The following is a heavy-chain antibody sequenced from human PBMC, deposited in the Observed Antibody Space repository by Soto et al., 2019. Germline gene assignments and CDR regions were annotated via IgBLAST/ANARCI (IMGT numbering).Heavy chain of an antibody. V-gene: IGHV4-30-4*01. D-gene: IGHD3-10*01. CDR3: ARGLAWYYPDY. J-gene: IGHJ4*02. CDR2: IYYSGST. CDR1: GGSISSGDYY. Sequence: SETLSLTCTVSGGSISSGDYYWSWIRQPPGKGLEWIGYIYYSGSTYYNPSLKSRVTISVDTSKNQFSLKLSPVTAADTAVYYCARGLAWYYPDYWGQGTLVTVSS.